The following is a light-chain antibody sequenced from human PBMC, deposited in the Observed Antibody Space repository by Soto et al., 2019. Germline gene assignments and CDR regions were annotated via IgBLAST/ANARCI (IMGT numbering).Light chain of an antibody. J-gene: IGLJ3*02. Sequence: VLTQPPSVSGAPGQRVTISCTGSSSNIGAGYNVHWYQQLPGTAPKLLIYGNSNRPSGVPDRLSGSKSGTSASLAITGLQAEDEADYYCQSYDSSLSGWVFGGGTKLTVL. V-gene: IGLV1-40*01. CDR3: QSYDSSLSGWV. CDR2: GNS. CDR1: SSNIGAGYN.